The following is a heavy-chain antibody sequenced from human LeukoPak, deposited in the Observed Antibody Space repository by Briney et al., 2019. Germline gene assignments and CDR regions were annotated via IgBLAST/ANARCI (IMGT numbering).Heavy chain of an antibody. CDR3: AKGPNMASADY. CDR2: IKPDGNEI. J-gene: IGHJ4*02. CDR1: GFTFSSYW. Sequence: GGSLRLSCAASGFTFSSYWMSWGRQAPGKGLEWVANIKPDGNEIFYADSVKGRFTISRDNAKNSLYLQMNSLRAEDTALYYCAKGPNMASADYWGQGTLVTVSS. V-gene: IGHV3-7*03. D-gene: IGHD5-24*01.